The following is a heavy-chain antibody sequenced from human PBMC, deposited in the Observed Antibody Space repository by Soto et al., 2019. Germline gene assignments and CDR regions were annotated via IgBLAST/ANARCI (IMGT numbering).Heavy chain of an antibody. CDR1: GFSLSTSGLG. CDR2: IFWDDDK. J-gene: IGHJ4*02. Sequence: SGPTLVNPTQTLTLTCAFSGFSLSTSGLGVGWIRQPPGKALEWLALIFWDDDKRYSPSLKSRLTITKDTSKNQVVLTMTNTDPVDKAKYYRAHRRTGSYYNYWGQGTLVTVSS. CDR3: AHRRTGSYYNY. V-gene: IGHV2-5*02. D-gene: IGHD1-26*01.